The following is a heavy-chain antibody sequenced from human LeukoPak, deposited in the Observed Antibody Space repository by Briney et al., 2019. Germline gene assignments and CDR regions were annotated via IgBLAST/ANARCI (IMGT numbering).Heavy chain of an antibody. CDR3: AKDTDFAN. D-gene: IGHD3-3*01. V-gene: IGHV3-30*02. J-gene: IGHJ4*02. CDR2: IRSDGSNK. Sequence: GGSLRLSSAASGFTFSSYSMNWVRQAPGKGLEWVAFIRSDGSNKYYADSVKGRFTMSRDNSKNTLYLQMNSLRAEDTAVYYCAKDTDFANWGQGTLVTV. CDR1: GFTFSSYS.